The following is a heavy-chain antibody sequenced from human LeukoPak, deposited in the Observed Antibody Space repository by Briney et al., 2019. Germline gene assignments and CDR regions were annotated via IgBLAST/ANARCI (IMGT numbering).Heavy chain of an antibody. CDR1: GFTFSSYS. V-gene: IGHV3-21*01. Sequence: PGGSLRLSCAASGFTFSSYSMNWVRQAPGKGLEWVSSISSSSSYIYYADSVKGRFTISRDNAKNSLYLQMNSLRAEDTAVYYCAGESGWYSGQDNWFDPWGQGTLVTVSS. CDR2: ISSSSSYI. CDR3: AGESGWYSGQDNWFDP. D-gene: IGHD6-19*01. J-gene: IGHJ5*02.